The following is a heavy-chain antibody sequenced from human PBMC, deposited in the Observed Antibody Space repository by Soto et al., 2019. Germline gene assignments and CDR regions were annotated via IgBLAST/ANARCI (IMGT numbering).Heavy chain of an antibody. CDR1: GGTFSSYA. V-gene: IGHV1-69*13. D-gene: IGHD3-22*01. CDR3: ARDSTYYYDSSGYLLGY. CDR2: IIPIFGTA. J-gene: IGHJ4*02. Sequence: SVKVSCKASGGTFSSYAISWVRQAPGQGLEWMGGIIPIFGTANYAQKFQGRVTITADESTSTAYMELSSLRSEDTAVYYCARDSTYYYDSSGYLLGYWGQGTLVTVSS.